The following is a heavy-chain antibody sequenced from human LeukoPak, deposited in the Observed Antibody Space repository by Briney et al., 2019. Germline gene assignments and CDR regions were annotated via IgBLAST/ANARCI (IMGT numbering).Heavy chain of an antibody. Sequence: GASVKVSCKASGYTFTSYYMHWVRQAPGQGLEWMGIINPSGGSTSYAQNFQGRVTMTRDMSTSTVYLELSSLRSEDTAVYYCARDFRYCSSTSCYFGSPFDYWGQGTLVTVSS. CDR2: INPSGGST. J-gene: IGHJ4*02. CDR1: GYTFTSYY. V-gene: IGHV1-46*01. CDR3: ARDFRYCSSTSCYFGSPFDY. D-gene: IGHD2-2*01.